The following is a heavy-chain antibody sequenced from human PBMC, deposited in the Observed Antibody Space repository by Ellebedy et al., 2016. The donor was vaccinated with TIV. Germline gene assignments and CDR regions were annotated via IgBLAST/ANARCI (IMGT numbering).Heavy chain of an antibody. D-gene: IGHD2-2*01. J-gene: IGHJ6*02. CDR2: IYYSGST. Sequence: MPSETLSLTCIVSGGSISSYYWSWIRQPPGKGLEWIGYIYYSGSTSYNPSLKSRVTISVDTSKNQFSLKLSSVTAADTAVYYCARVVVPAAMLLYYYYAMDVWGQGTTVTVSS. CDR3: ARVVVPAAMLLYYYYAMDV. CDR1: GGSISSYY. V-gene: IGHV4-59*12.